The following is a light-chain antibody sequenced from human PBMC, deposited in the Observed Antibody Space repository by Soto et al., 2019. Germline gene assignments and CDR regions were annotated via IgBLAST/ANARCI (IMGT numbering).Light chain of an antibody. CDR1: SSDVGGYSY. CDR3: SSYTSSSLYV. J-gene: IGLJ1*01. V-gene: IGLV2-14*01. Sequence: VLTQPASVSGSPGQSITISCTGTSSDVGGYSYVSWYQQLPGKAPKLMIYDVSDRPSGVSNRFSGSKSGNTASLTISGLQAEDEADYYCSSYTSSSLYVFGTGTKVTVL. CDR2: DVS.